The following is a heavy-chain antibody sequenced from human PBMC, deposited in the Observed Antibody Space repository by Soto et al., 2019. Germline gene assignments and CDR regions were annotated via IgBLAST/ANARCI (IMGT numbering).Heavy chain of an antibody. CDR2: IPSSGTNE. V-gene: IGHV3-21*01. J-gene: IGHJ4*02. CDR1: GFAFNNYN. Sequence: RLSCAASGFAFNNYNMNWVRQAPGKGLEWVSSIPSSGTNEYYADSVKGRFSISRDNAKNSLYLQMNSLRAEDTAVYYCARGIRFLEWLLYYDYWGQGTVVTVSS. D-gene: IGHD3-3*01. CDR3: ARGIRFLEWLLYYDY.